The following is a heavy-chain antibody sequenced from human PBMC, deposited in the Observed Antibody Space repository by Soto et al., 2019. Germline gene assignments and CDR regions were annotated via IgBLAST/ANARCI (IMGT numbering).Heavy chain of an antibody. J-gene: IGHJ6*03. CDR2: ISSSSSYI. Sequence: SLRLSCAASGFTFSSYSMNWVRQAPGKGLECVSSISSSSSYIYYAESVKGRFTISRDNAKNSLYLQMNSLRAEDTAVYYCARPPTYDYIWGSYRDYYMDVWGKGTTDTVSS. CDR3: ARPPTYDYIWGSYRDYYMDV. D-gene: IGHD3-16*02. CDR1: GFTFSSYS. V-gene: IGHV3-21*01.